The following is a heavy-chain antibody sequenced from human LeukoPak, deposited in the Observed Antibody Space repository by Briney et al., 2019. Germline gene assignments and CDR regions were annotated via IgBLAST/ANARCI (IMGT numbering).Heavy chain of an antibody. V-gene: IGHV3-15*01. CDR1: GFTFSNAW. D-gene: IGHD3-10*01. J-gene: IGHJ4*02. CDR3: TTDLGGSGSYYNAYFDY. Sequence: GGSLRLSCAASGFTFSNAWKSWVRQAPGKGLEWVGRIKSKTDGGTTDYAAPVKGRFTISRDDSKNTLYPQMNSLKTEDTAVYYCTTDLGGSGSYYNAYFDYWGQGTLVTVSS. CDR2: IKSKTDGGTT.